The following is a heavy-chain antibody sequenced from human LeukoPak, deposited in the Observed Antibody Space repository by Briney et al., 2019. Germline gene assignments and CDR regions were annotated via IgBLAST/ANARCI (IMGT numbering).Heavy chain of an antibody. Sequence: GGSLRLSCAASGFTFSSYEMNWVRQAPGKGLEWVSYISSSGSLIYYADSVKGRFTISRDNAKNSLYLQMNSLSDEDTAVYYCARVCRDSSGYGAFDIWGQGTMVTVSS. D-gene: IGHD3-22*01. V-gene: IGHV3-48*03. CDR2: ISSSGSLI. CDR1: GFTFSSYE. CDR3: ARVCRDSSGYGAFDI. J-gene: IGHJ3*02.